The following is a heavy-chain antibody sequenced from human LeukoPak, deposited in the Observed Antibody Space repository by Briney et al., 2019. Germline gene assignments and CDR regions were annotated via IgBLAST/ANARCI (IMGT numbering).Heavy chain of an antibody. Sequence: GGSLRLSCAASGFTFSTYSMNWVRQAPGKGLEWVSSISSSSSYIYYADSVRGRFTISTDNAKNSLHLQMNSLRAEDTAVYYCASDPCGMDVWGQGTTVTVSS. CDR2: ISSSSSYI. CDR3: ASDPCGMDV. V-gene: IGHV3-21*01. CDR1: GFTFSTYS. J-gene: IGHJ6*02.